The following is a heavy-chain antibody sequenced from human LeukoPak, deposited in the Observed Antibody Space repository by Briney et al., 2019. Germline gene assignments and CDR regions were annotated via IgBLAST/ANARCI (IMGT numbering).Heavy chain of an antibody. D-gene: IGHD3-10*01. J-gene: IGHJ3*02. CDR3: AKELPDGPPARGAFDI. CDR1: GFTFSSYA. V-gene: IGHV3-23*01. CDR2: ISGSGGST. Sequence: GGSLRLSCAASGFTFSSYAMSWVRQAPGKGLEWVSAISGSGGSTYYADSVKGRFTISRDNSKNTLYLQMNSLRAEDTAVYYCAKELPDGPPARGAFDIWGQGTMVTVSS.